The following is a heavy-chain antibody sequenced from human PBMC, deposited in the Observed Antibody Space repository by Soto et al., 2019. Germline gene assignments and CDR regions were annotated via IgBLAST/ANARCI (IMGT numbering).Heavy chain of an antibody. V-gene: IGHV1-8*01. Sequence: ASVKVSCKASGYTFTSYDINWVRQATGQGLEWMGWMNPNSGNTGYAQKFQGRVTMTRNTSISTAYMELSSLRSEDTAVYYCARVKDCSSTSCYFVVDYWGQGTLVTVSS. D-gene: IGHD2-2*01. J-gene: IGHJ4*02. CDR3: ARVKDCSSTSCYFVVDY. CDR1: GYTFTSYD. CDR2: MNPNSGNT.